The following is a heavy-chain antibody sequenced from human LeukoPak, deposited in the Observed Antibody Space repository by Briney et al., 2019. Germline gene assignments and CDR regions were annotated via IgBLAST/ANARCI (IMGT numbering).Heavy chain of an antibody. CDR2: IYHSGST. V-gene: IGHV4-30-4*08. CDR3: ARESRVVVAASNWFDP. CDR1: GGSISSGDYY. Sequence: SETLSLTCTVSGGSISSGDYYWSWIRQPPGKGLEWIGYIYHSGSTYYNPSLKSRVTISVDRSKNQYSLKLSSVTAADTAVYYCARESRVVVAASNWFDPWGQGTLVTVSS. D-gene: IGHD2-15*01. J-gene: IGHJ5*02.